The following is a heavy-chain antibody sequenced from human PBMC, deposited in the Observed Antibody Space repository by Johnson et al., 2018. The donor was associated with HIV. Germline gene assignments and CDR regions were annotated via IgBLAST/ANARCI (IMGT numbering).Heavy chain of an antibody. CDR3: ARDQSNGWNRGAFDI. Sequence: QVHLVESGGGVVQPGRSLRLSCAASGFTFSSYGMHWVRQSPGKGLEWVAFISSDGRNIYYADSVKGRFTISRDNSKNTLYLHMNSLRAEETAVYYCARDQSNGWNRGAFDIWGQGTVVTVSS. J-gene: IGHJ3*02. CDR1: GFTFSSYG. V-gene: IGHV3-30*03. D-gene: IGHD6-19*01. CDR2: ISSDGRNI.